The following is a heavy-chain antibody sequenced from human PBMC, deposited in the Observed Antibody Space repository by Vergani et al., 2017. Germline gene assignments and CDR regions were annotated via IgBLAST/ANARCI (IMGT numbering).Heavy chain of an antibody. CDR3: AKEGIFGVVIPPGRYMDV. CDR1: GFTFSSYG. D-gene: IGHD3-3*01. V-gene: IGHV3-30*18. CDR2: ISYDGSNK. J-gene: IGHJ6*03. Sequence: QVQLVESGGGVVQPGRSLRLSCAASGFTFSSYGMHWVRQAPGKGLEWVAVISYDGSNKYYADSVKGLFTISRDNSKNTLYLQMNSLRAEDTAVYYCAKEGIFGVVIPPGRYMDVWGKGTTVTVSS.